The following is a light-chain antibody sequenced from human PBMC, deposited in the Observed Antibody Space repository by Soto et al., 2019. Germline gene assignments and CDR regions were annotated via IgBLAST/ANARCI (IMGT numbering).Light chain of an antibody. CDR2: DAS. Sequence: EIVLTQSPATLSLSPGERATLSCRASQRVSSFLAWYQQKPGQAPRLLVYDASNPATGIPARFSGSGSGTDFTLSISSLEPEDFAVYYCQQRGNWPLTFGGGTKVEIK. J-gene: IGKJ4*01. CDR1: QRVSSF. V-gene: IGKV3-11*01. CDR3: QQRGNWPLT.